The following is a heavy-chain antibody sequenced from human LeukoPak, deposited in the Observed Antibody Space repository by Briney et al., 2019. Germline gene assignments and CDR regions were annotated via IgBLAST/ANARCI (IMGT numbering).Heavy chain of an antibody. CDR1: GGSISSYY. D-gene: IGHD4-17*01. CDR3: ARENGDYVAAFDL. CDR2: IYYSGST. V-gene: IGHV4-59*01. Sequence: SETLSLTCTVSGGSISSYYWNWIRQTPGKGLAWIGYIYYSGSTNYNPSLKSRVTSSVDTSKNQFSLKLSFVTAADTAVYYCARENGDYVAAFDLWGQGTMVTVSS. J-gene: IGHJ3*01.